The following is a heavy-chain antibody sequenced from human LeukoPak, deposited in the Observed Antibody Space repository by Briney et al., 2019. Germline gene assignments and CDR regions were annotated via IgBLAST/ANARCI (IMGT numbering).Heavy chain of an antibody. CDR1: GYSISSGYH. V-gene: IGHV4-38-2*02. J-gene: IGHJ4*02. Sequence: SETLSLTCTVSGYSISSGYHWGWIRQPPGKGLEWIGSIYHSGSTYYNPSLKSRVTISVDTSKNQFSLKLSSVTAADTAVYYCARYSYGSYYFDYWGQGTLVTVSS. CDR2: IYHSGST. CDR3: ARYSYGSYYFDY. D-gene: IGHD5-18*01.